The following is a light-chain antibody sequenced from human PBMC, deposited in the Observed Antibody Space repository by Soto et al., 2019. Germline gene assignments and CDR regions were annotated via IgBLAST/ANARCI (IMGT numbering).Light chain of an antibody. CDR2: GAS. J-gene: IGKJ2*01. CDR3: LQYGSSPYT. CDR1: QSVSSSY. Sequence: EIVLTQSPGTLSLSPGERATLSCRASQSVSSSYLAWYQQKPGQAPRPLIYGASSRATGIPDRFSGSGSETDFTLTISRLEPEDFAVYYCLQYGSSPYTFGQGTKLEI. V-gene: IGKV3-20*01.